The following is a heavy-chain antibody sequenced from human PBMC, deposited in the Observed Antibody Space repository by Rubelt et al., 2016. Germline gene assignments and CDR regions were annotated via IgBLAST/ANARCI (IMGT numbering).Heavy chain of an antibody. V-gene: IGHV3-30*14. J-gene: IGHJ5*02. CDR3: ARGGRRVDIVVVPAAIGWFDP. Sequence: YYADSVKGRFTISRHNSKNTLYLQMNSLRAEDTAVYYCARGGRRVDIVVVPAAIGWFDPWGQGTLVTVSS. D-gene: IGHD2-2*03.